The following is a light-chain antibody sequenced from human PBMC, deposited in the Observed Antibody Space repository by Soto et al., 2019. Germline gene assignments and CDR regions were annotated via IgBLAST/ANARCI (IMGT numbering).Light chain of an antibody. Sequence: QSLLSQPPSASGTPGQRVTISCSGHISNFKNSHVYWYQQIPGMAPKFLIYWSSRRASGVPDRFSGSKSGTSASLAINGLRSEDEADYYCAAWDDSLSAVVFGGGTKVTVL. CDR3: AAWDDSLSAVV. CDR2: WSS. J-gene: IGLJ2*01. V-gene: IGLV1-47*01. CDR1: ISNFKNSH.